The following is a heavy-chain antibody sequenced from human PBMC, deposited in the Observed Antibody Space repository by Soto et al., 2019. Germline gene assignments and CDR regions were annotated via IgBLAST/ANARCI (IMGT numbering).Heavy chain of an antibody. CDR1: GGSISSSDYW. Sequence: QVQLQESGPGLVKPAETLSLTCTVSGGSISSSDYWWGWIRQPPGKGLEWIGSIYYSGSTHYIPSLKSRVIMSVDTSKNQFSLRLSSVTASDTAVYYCARQIGRGSWSLDHWGQGTLVTVSS. CDR3: ARQIGRGSWSLDH. V-gene: IGHV4-39*01. CDR2: IYYSGST. D-gene: IGHD6-13*01. J-gene: IGHJ4*02.